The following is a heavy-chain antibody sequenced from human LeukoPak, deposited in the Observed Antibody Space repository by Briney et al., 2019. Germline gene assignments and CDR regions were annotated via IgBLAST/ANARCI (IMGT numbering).Heavy chain of an antibody. CDR2: ISGSGGST. CDR3: AKARCGGGSCYSVGRDWFDP. V-gene: IGHV3-23*01. J-gene: IGHJ5*02. Sequence: GGSLRLSCAASGFTFSSYTMSWVRQAPGKGLEGVSAISGSGGSTYYADSVKGRFTISRDNSKNTLYLQMNSLRAEDTAVYYCAKARCGGGSCYSVGRDWFDPWGQGTLVTVSS. D-gene: IGHD2-15*01. CDR1: GFTFSSYT.